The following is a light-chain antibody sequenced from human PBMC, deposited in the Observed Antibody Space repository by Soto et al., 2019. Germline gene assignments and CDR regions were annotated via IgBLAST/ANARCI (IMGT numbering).Light chain of an antibody. CDR3: QQYGRT. J-gene: IGKJ1*01. CDR1: QSVSSSY. Sequence: EMMLTQSPGTLSLSTGERATLSCRASQSVSSSYVAWYQQKPGQAPRLLIYGASSRATGIPDRFSGSGSGTDFTLTISRLEPEDFAVYYCQQYGRTFGQGTKVDIK. V-gene: IGKV3-20*01. CDR2: GAS.